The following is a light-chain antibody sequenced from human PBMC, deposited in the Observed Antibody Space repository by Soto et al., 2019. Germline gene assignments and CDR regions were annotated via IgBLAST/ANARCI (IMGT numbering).Light chain of an antibody. CDR2: AAA. V-gene: IGKV3-20*01. Sequence: EMVLTQSPGTLSLSPGERATLSCRASQSVSSNYLAWYQQKPGQAPRLLIYAAASRATDIPDRFSGSGSGTDFTLTISRLEPEDFAVYYCQQYGVSPRTFGQGT. CDR3: QQYGVSPRT. CDR1: QSVSSNY. J-gene: IGKJ1*01.